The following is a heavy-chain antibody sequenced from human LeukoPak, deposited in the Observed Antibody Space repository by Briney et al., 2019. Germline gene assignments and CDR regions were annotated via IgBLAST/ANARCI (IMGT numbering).Heavy chain of an antibody. CDR2: INPSGGST. V-gene: IGHV1-46*01. CDR3: ARDHGSAYYRAPRH. CDR1: GYIFTHYY. D-gene: IGHD3-10*01. Sequence: ASVKVSYKASGYIFTHYYMHWVRQAPGQGLEWMGTINPSGGSTTYAQKFQGRVTMTRDTSTSTVYMELSSLRSEDRAVYYCARDHGSAYYRAPRHWGQGTLVTVSS. J-gene: IGHJ4*02.